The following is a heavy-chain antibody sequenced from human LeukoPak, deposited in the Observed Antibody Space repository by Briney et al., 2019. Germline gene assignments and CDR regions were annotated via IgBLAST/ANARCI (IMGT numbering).Heavy chain of an antibody. CDR3: AREYYYDSSGYFRNWYFDL. CDR1: GFTFSSYA. V-gene: IGHV3-53*01. D-gene: IGHD3-22*01. CDR2: IYSGGDT. Sequence: PGGSLRLSCAASGFTFSSYAISWVRQAPGKGLEWVSIIYSGGDTDYADSVKGRFTISRDNSKNTLYLQMNSLTAEDTAVYYCAREYYYDSSGYFRNWYFDLWGRGTLVTVSS. J-gene: IGHJ2*01.